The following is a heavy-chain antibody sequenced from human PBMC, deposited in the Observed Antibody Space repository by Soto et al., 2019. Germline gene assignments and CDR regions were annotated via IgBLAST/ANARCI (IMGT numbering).Heavy chain of an antibody. Sequence: DVQLLESGGGLVQPEGSLRLSCAASGFTFSSYAMGWVRQGPGKGLEWVAVVSIGGRTHSAASVRGRFTISRDNSKNSLSLQMNILTPDDTAVYFCAKRRGAGWYFDYWGHGALVTGSS. CDR1: GFTFSSYA. CDR3: AKRRGAGWYFDY. V-gene: IGHV3-23*01. J-gene: IGHJ4*01. CDR2: VSIGGRT. D-gene: IGHD2-15*01.